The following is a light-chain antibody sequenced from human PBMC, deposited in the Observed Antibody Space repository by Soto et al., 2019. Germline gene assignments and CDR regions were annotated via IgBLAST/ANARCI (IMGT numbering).Light chain of an antibody. V-gene: IGLV2-23*03. CDR2: EGN. CDR3: CSYAGSSTFVV. J-gene: IGLJ2*01. Sequence: QSALTQPASVSGSPGQSITISCAGTSSDVGSYNFVSWYQQHPGKAPKLMIYEGNKRPSGVSNRFSGSKSGNTASLTISGLQAADEVDYYCCSYAGSSTFVVFGGGTKLTVL. CDR1: SSDVGSYNF.